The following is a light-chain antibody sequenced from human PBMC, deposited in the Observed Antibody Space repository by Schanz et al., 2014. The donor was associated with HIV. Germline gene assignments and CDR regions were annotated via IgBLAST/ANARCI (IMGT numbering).Light chain of an antibody. CDR3: QQCSNSPLT. J-gene: IGKJ4*01. V-gene: IGKV3-20*01. CDR1: QSVSSNY. Sequence: EIVLTQSPGTLSLSPGERATLSCRASQSVSSNYLVWYQQKPGQAPRLLIYGASSRATGIPDRFSGSGSGTEFTLTISSLQSEDFAVYYCQQCSNSPLTFGGGTKVEIK. CDR2: GAS.